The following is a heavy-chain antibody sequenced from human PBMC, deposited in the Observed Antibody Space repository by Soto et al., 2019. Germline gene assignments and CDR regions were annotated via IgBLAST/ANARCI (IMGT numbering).Heavy chain of an antibody. CDR1: GFIFSGSA. D-gene: IGHD2-2*02. Sequence: GSLRLSCAASGFIFSGSAIHWVRQASGKGLEWVGRIRSRANNFATSSAASVKGRFTFSRDDSKNTAYLQMNTLKPEDTAVYYCARGQGAAIGDYYYHGMDVWGQGTTVTVSS. V-gene: IGHV3-73*01. CDR2: IRSRANNFAT. J-gene: IGHJ6*02. CDR3: ARGQGAAIGDYYYHGMDV.